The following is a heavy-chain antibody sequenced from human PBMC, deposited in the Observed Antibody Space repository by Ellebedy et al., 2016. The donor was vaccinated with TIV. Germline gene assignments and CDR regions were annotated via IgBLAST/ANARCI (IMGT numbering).Heavy chain of an antibody. J-gene: IGHJ3*01. CDR3: AKDREYSSYYYMGDGAFDF. CDR1: GFTFSSYG. D-gene: IGHD3-22*01. Sequence: GGSLRLXCAGYGFTFSSYGMSWVRQAPGKGLEWVSGISGSGGTTYYADSVKGRFTISRDNSTNTLYLQMNSLRAEDTAVYYCAKDREYSSYYYMGDGAFDFWGQGTVVTVSS. V-gene: IGHV3-23*01. CDR2: ISGSGGTT.